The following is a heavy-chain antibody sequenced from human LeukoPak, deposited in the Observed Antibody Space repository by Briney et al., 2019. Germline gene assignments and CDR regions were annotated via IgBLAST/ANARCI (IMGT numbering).Heavy chain of an antibody. CDR1: GFILSTYG. Sequence: GGSLRLSCAASGFILSTYGMHWVRQAPGKGLEWVAFVPYDGSNKYYADSVKGRFTISRDNSKNTLYLQMNSLRAEDTAVYYCAKDMGRLGYCSSTSCPYSGVDYWGQGTLATVSS. J-gene: IGHJ4*02. V-gene: IGHV3-30*02. CDR2: VPYDGSNK. D-gene: IGHD2-2*01. CDR3: AKDMGRLGYCSSTSCPYSGVDY.